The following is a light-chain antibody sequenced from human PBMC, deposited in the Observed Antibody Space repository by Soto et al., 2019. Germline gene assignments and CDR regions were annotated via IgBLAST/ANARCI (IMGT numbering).Light chain of an antibody. J-gene: IGKJ1*01. V-gene: IGKV3-15*01. CDR3: QQYYHWPWT. CDR2: DAS. Sequence: EIVMTQSPGTLSVSPGERASLSCRASQSVSSNLAWYQQKPGQAPRLLIYDASSRATGIPARFSGSGSGTDLTLTISSLQSEDFAVYYCQQYYHWPWTFGQGTKVDIK. CDR1: QSVSSN.